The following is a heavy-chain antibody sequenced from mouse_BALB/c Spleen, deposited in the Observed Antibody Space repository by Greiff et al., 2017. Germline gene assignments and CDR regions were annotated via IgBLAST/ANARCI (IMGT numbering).Heavy chain of an antibody. CDR2: INPYYGST. Sequence: VQLQQTGPELVKPGASVKISCKASGYSFTDYIMLWVKQSHGKSLEWIGNINPYYGSTSYNLKFKGKATLTVDKSSSTAYMQLNSLTSEDSAVYYCARSPYYGNREYWYFDVWGAGTTVTVSS. CDR3: ARSPYYGNREYWYFDV. CDR1: GYSFTDYI. D-gene: IGHD2-1*01. V-gene: IGHV1-39*01. J-gene: IGHJ1*01.